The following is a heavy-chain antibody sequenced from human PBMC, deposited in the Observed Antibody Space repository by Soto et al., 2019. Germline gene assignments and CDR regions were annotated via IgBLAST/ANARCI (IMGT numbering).Heavy chain of an antibody. CDR3: ARETEYYFDY. CDR2: ISAYNGNT. D-gene: IGHD3-10*01. J-gene: IGHJ4*02. Sequence: GTSVNLSWKASGYAFTSYGRSWVRQAPGQGLEWMGWISAYNGNTNYAQKLQGRVTMTTDTSTSTAYMELRSLRSDDTAVYYCARETEYYFDYWGQGTLVTVSS. CDR1: GYAFTSYG. V-gene: IGHV1-18*01.